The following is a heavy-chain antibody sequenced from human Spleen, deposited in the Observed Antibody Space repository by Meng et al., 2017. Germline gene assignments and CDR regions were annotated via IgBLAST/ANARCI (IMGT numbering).Heavy chain of an antibody. J-gene: IGHJ5*02. CDR2: IYPGDSDT. D-gene: IGHD6-6*01. CDR1: GYSFPGYW. V-gene: IGHV5-51*01. CDR3: AKAAIAAERRWFDP. Sequence: GESLKISCKGSGYSFPGYWIGWVRQMPGKGLEWMGIIYPGDSDTRYSPSFQGQVTISADKSISTAYLQWSSLKASDTAMYYCAKAAIAAERRWFDPWGQGTLVTVSS.